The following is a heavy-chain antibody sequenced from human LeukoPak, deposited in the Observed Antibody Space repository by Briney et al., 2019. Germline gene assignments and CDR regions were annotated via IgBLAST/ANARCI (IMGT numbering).Heavy chain of an antibody. CDR1: GFTFDDYG. CDR2: INWNGGST. V-gene: IGHV3-20*01. D-gene: IGHD3-10*01. J-gene: IGHJ6*02. CDR3: ARDGKRGRGMVTMVRGASIAPYYYYYGMDV. Sequence: GGSLRLSCAASGFTFDDYGMSWVRQAPGKGLEWVSGINWNGGSTGYADSVKGRFTISRDNAKNSLYLQMNSLRAEDTALYHCARDGKRGRGMVTMVRGASIAPYYYYYGMDVWGQGTTVTVSS.